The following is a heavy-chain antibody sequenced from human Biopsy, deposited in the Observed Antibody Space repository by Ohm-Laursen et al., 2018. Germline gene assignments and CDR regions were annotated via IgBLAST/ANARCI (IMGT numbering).Heavy chain of an antibody. CDR3: ARATNSTGWPYYYFYGMDA. CDR2: IYYSGST. Sequence: TLSLTWTVSGGSISSDYWSWIRQTPGKGLEWIGYIYYSGSTNYNPSLKSRVTISVDTSKNQFSLRLNSVTAADTAVYYCARATNSTGWPYYYFYGMDAWGQGTTVTVSS. J-gene: IGHJ6*02. V-gene: IGHV4-59*01. D-gene: IGHD2/OR15-2a*01. CDR1: GGSISSDY.